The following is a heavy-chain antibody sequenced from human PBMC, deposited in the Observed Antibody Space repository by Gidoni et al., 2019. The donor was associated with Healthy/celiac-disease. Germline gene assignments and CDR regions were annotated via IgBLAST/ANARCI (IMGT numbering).Heavy chain of an antibody. CDR1: GCTFSSYW. D-gene: IGHD3-10*01. V-gene: IGHV3-7*01. Sequence: EVQLVESGGGLVQPGGSRRLSCAASGCTFSSYWMSWVRQAPGKGLEWVANIKQDGSEKYYVDSVKGRFTISRDNAKNSLYLQMNSLGAEDTAVYYCARDGRSYYYGSGSSLAFDIWGQGTMVTVSS. CDR2: IKQDGSEK. J-gene: IGHJ3*02. CDR3: ARDGRSYYYGSGSSLAFDI.